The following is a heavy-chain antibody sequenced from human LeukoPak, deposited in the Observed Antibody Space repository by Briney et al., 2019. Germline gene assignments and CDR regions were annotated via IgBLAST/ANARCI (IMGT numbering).Heavy chain of an antibody. D-gene: IGHD3-9*01. CDR2: INGDGSSI. CDR3: ARVLTGSNRQLDY. V-gene: IGHV3-74*01. CDR1: GFTFSSYW. J-gene: IGHJ4*02. Sequence: GGSLRLSCAASGFTFSSYWMHWVRQAPGKGLVWVSRINGDGSSIAYADSVKGRFTISRDNAKNTLYLQMNSLGAEDTAVYYCARVLTGSNRQLDYWGQGTLVTVSS.